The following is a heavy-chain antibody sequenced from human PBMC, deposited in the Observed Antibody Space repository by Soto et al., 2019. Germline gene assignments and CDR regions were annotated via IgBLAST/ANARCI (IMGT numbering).Heavy chain of an antibody. CDR3: ARSQPVYYYDSSGYYPDFDY. CDR1: GGSISSYY. J-gene: IGHJ4*02. CDR2: IYYSGST. V-gene: IGHV4-59*01. Sequence: SETLCLTCTVSGGSISSYYWSWIRQPPGKGLEWIGYIYYSGSTNYNPSLKGRVTISVDTSKNQFSLKLSSVTAADTAVYYCARSQPVYYYDSSGYYPDFDYWGQGTLVTVSS. D-gene: IGHD3-22*01.